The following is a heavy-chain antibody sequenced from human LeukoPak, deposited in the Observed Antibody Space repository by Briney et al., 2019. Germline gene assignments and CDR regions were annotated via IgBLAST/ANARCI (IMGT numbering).Heavy chain of an antibody. V-gene: IGHV4-34*01. CDR3: ARVGPRVAVAGTHSWPVSFDY. J-gene: IGHJ4*02. Sequence: PSETLSLTCAVYGGSFSGYYWSWIRRPPGKGLEWIGEINHSGSTNYNPSLKSRVTISVDTSKNQFSLKLSSVTAADTAVYYCARVGPRVAVAGTHSWPVSFDYWGQGTLVTVSS. CDR2: INHSGST. D-gene: IGHD6-19*01. CDR1: GGSFSGYY.